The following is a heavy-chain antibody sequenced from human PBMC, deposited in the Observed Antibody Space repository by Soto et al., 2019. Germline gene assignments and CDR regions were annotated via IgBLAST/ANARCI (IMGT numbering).Heavy chain of an antibody. D-gene: IGHD3-16*01. CDR1: GFIFATTA. Sequence: VQLLHSGGGLVQPGGSLRLSCEASGFIFATTAMGWVRQAPGKGLEWVSTISGSGVRTYYADSVKGRFTISRGNSKNTLFLQMNSLRADDPAVYFCAAVMGSDYDYVWGSLSFDHWGQGALVTVST. CDR3: AAVMGSDYDYVWGSLSFDH. J-gene: IGHJ4*02. V-gene: IGHV3-23*01. CDR2: ISGSGVRT.